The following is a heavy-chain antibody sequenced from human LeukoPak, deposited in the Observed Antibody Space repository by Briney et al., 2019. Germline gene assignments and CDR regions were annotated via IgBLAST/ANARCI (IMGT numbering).Heavy chain of an antibody. J-gene: IGHJ4*02. CDR3: TRMTTGHDY. CDR1: GVSFNNYY. V-gene: IGHV4-34*01. CDR2: INHSGYT. Sequence: SETLSLTCAVSGVSFNNYYWSWVRQPPGKGLEWIGEINHSGYTNDSPSLKSRVTLSIDTSRKQFSLNLRSVTVADTGIYYCTRMTTGHDYWGQGTLVTVSS. D-gene: IGHD4-17*01.